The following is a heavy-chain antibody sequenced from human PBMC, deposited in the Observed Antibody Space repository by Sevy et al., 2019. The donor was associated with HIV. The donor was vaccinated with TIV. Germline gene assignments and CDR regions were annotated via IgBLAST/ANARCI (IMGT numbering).Heavy chain of an antibody. J-gene: IGHJ6*02. Sequence: GGSLRLSCTVSEYTFGNYTMSWVRQAPGKGLEWVGFIRSNSYGGTKEHAAYVKDRFAISRDDFKSIAYVQMNSLKTEHTAVYCCVRDQDNTRVTAARYGMDDWGQGTTVTVSS. CDR2: IRSNSYGGTK. CDR3: VRDQDNTRVTAARYGMDD. CDR1: EYTFGNYT. D-gene: IGHD2-2*01. V-gene: IGHV3-49*04.